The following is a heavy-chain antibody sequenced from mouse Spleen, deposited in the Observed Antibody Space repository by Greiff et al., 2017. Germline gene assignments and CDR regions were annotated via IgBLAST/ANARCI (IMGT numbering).Heavy chain of an antibody. D-gene: IGHD3-2*01. CDR2: IYPSDSET. J-gene: IGHJ3*01. Sequence: QVQLQQPGAELVRPGSSVKLSCKASGYTFTSYWMDWVKQRPGQGLEWIGNIYPSDSETHYNQKFKDKATLTVDKSSSTAYMQLSSLTSEDSAVYYCARRTARATSAWFAYWGQGTLVTVSA. CDR3: ARRTARATSAWFAY. CDR1: GYTFTSYW. V-gene: IGHV1-61*01.